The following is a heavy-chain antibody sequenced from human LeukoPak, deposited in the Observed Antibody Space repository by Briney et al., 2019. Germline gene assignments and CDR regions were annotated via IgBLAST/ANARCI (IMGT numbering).Heavy chain of an antibody. CDR2: ISAYNGNT. Sequence: ASVKVSCKASGYTFTSYGISWVRQAPGQGLEWMGWISAYNGNTNYAQKLQGRVTMTTDTSTSTAYMELRSLRSDDTAVYYCARGGPIYYYDSSGYFHYWGQGTLVTVSS. CDR1: GYTFTSYG. V-gene: IGHV1-18*01. J-gene: IGHJ4*02. CDR3: ARGGPIYYYDSSGYFHY. D-gene: IGHD3-22*01.